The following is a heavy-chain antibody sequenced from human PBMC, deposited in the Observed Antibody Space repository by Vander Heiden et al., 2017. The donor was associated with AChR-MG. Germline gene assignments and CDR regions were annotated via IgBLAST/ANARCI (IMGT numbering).Heavy chain of an antibody. D-gene: IGHD6-19*01. CDR1: GFTFSSYW. CDR2: IKQDGSEK. V-gene: IGHV3-7*01. J-gene: IGHJ6*02. Sequence: EVQLVESGGGLVQPGGSLRLSCAASGFTFSSYWMSWVRQAPGKGLEWVANIKQDGSEKYYVDSVKGRFTISRDNAKNSLYLQMNSLRAEDTAVYYCARDGLGPHYYYYGMDVWGQGTTVTVSS. CDR3: ARDGLGPHYYYYGMDV.